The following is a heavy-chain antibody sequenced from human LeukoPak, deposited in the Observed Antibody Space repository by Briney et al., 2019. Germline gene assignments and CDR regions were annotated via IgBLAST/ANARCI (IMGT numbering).Heavy chain of an antibody. CDR2: INTDGTDT. J-gene: IGHJ5*02. CDR1: GLIFSKQW. V-gene: IGHV3-74*01. Sequence: GGSLRLSCGASGLIFSKQWMNWVRQAPGKGLVRVARINTDGTDTSYADSVKGRFTISRDNAKDTLYLQMNSLRPEDTAVYYCAKSNWFDPWGQGTLVTVSS. CDR3: AKSNWFDP.